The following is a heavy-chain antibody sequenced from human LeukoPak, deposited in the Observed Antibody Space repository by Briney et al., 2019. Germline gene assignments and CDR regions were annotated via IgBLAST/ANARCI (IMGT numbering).Heavy chain of an antibody. V-gene: IGHV4-38-2*02. CDR2: IYHSGST. CDR1: GYSISSGYY. J-gene: IGHJ5*02. D-gene: IGHD3-10*01. Sequence: SETLSLTCTVSGYSISSGYYWGWIRQPPGKGLEWIGSIYHSGSTYYNPSLKSRVTISVDTSKNQFSLKLSSVTAADTDVYYCARDQRAGANWFDPWGQGTLVTVSS. CDR3: ARDQRAGANWFDP.